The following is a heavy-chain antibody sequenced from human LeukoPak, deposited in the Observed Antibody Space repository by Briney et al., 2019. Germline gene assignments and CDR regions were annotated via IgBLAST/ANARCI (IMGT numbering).Heavy chain of an antibody. CDR1: GGSISSYH. Sequence: SETLSLTCTVSGGSISSYHWSWLRQPPGKGLEWMGYIYYSGSTNYNPSLKSRVTISVDTSKNQFSLKLSSVTAADTAVYYCARGLIMAVAGRGEFHYWGQGTLVTVSS. D-gene: IGHD6-13*01. V-gene: IGHV4-59*01. CDR3: ARGLIMAVAGRGEFHY. CDR2: IYYSGST. J-gene: IGHJ4*02.